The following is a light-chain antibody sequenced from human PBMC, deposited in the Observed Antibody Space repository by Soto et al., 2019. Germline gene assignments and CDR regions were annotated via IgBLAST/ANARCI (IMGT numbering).Light chain of an antibody. V-gene: IGKV2-30*01. Sequence: DVVMTQSPLSLPVTLGQPASISCRSSQSLLYTDGDTYLTWFQQRPGQSPRRLIYEVSKRDSGVPDRFSGSGSGTVFTLQISRVEAEDVGLYYCMQGTHWPWTFGQGTKVEIK. J-gene: IGKJ1*01. CDR3: MQGTHWPWT. CDR1: QSLLYTDGDTY. CDR2: EVS.